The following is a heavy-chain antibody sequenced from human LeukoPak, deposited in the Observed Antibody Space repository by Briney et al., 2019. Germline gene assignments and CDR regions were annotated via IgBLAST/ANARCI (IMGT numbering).Heavy chain of an antibody. V-gene: IGHV5-51*01. CDR1: GYSFTSYW. Sequence: KPGESLKISCKASGYSFTSYWIDWVRQVPGKGLEWMGIIYPGDSDTRYNPSFQGQVTISVDKSIATAYLQWSSLKASDTAIYYCARSTGYAFSYIDFWAQGTLVTVSS. J-gene: IGHJ4*02. D-gene: IGHD1-1*01. CDR2: IYPGDSDT. CDR3: ARSTGYAFSYIDF.